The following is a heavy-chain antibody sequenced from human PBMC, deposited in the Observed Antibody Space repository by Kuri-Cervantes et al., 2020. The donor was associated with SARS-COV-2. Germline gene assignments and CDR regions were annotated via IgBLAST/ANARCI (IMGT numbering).Heavy chain of an antibody. CDR3: YCAPKEGFDS. J-gene: IGHJ4*02. CDR2: VKTDSGNT. Sequence: ASVKVSCKAPGTTFPNYDINWVRQATGQGLEWMGMVKTDSGNTLYAQIFQGRVTMTRDISTATAYMELSSLTSEDTAIYYCYCAPKEGFDSWGQGTLVTVSS. CDR1: GTTFPNYD. D-gene: IGHD2-21*01. V-gene: IGHV1-8*01.